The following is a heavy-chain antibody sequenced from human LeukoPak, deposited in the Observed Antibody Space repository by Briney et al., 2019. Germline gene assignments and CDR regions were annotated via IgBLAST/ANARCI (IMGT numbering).Heavy chain of an antibody. CDR2: IYYSGST. Sequence: SETLSLTCTVSGGSISSYYWSWIRQPPGKGLEWIGYIYYSGSTNYNPSLKSRVTISVDTSKNQFSLKLSSVTAADTAVYYCARDLGSSERVVDAFDIWGQGTMVTVSS. CDR1: GGSISSYY. D-gene: IGHD6-13*01. V-gene: IGHV4-59*01. J-gene: IGHJ3*02. CDR3: ARDLGSSERVVDAFDI.